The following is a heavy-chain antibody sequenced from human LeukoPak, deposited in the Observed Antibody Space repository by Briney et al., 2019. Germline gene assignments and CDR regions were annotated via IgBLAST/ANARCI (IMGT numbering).Heavy chain of an antibody. V-gene: IGHV4-30-2*01. CDR3: ARDSSAYCGGDCFDY. J-gene: IGHJ4*02. Sequence: SQTLSLTCTVSGGSISSGGYYWSWIRQPPGKGLEWIGYIYHSGSTYYNPSLKSRVTISVDRSKNQFSLKLSSVTAADTAVYYCARDSSAYCGGDCFDYWGQGTLVTVSS. CDR1: GGSISSGGYY. D-gene: IGHD2-21*01. CDR2: IYHSGST.